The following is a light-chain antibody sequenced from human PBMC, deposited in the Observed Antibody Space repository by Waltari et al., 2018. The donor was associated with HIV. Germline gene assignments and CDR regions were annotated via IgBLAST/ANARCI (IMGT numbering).Light chain of an antibody. CDR2: GTS. CDR1: QSVSSN. Sequence: EIVMTQSPATLSVSPGERVTLSCRASQSVSSNVAWYQQKPGQAPRLLIYGTSTRASGFPDRFSGSGSGTEFTLTISTVQSEDFAVYYCQQYHDWPPLTFGGGTKVEIK. V-gene: IGKV3-15*01. J-gene: IGKJ4*01. CDR3: QQYHDWPPLT.